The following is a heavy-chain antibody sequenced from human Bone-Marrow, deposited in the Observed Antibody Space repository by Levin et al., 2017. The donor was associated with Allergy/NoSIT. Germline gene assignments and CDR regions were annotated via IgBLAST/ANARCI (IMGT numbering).Heavy chain of an antibody. CDR2: IYYSGST. CDR3: ARGHLNLAFDI. Sequence: SETLSLTCTVSGGSISSGDYYWSWIRQPPGKGLEWIGYIYYSGSTYYNPSLKSRVTISVDTSKNQFSLKLSSVTAADTAVYYCARGHLNLAFDIWGQGTMVTVSS. D-gene: IGHD1-1*01. J-gene: IGHJ3*02. V-gene: IGHV4-30-4*01. CDR1: GGSISSGDYY.